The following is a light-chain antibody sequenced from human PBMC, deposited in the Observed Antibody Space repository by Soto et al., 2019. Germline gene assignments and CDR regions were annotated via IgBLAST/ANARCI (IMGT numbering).Light chain of an antibody. CDR1: QSVSSN. Sequence: EIVMTQSPATLSVSPVERPTLSCRASQSVSSNLAWYQQKPGQAPRLLIYGASTRATGIPARFSGSGSGTEFTLTISSLQSEDFAVYYCQQYYNWPPITFGQGTRREIK. CDR3: QQYYNWPPIT. J-gene: IGKJ5*01. V-gene: IGKV3-15*01. CDR2: GAS.